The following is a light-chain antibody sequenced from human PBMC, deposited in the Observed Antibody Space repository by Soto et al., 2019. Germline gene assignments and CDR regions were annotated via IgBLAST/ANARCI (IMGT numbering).Light chain of an antibody. CDR3: SSYAGKVS. CDR1: SSDVGGNKY. V-gene: IGLV2-8*01. CDR2: DVT. Sequence: QSALTQPPSASGSLGQSITISCTGTSSDVGGNKYVSWYQQHPGKAPKLTIYDVTKRPSGVPDRFSGSKSGNTASLTVSGLQAEDEADYYCSSYAGKVSFGGGTKLTVL. J-gene: IGLJ2*01.